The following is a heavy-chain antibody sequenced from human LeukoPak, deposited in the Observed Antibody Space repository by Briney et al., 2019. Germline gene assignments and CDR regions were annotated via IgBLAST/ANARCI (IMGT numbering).Heavy chain of an antibody. Sequence: AASVKVSCMASGYTFTSYDINWVRQATGQGLEWMGWMNPNSGNTGYAQKFQGRVTMTRNTSISTAYMELSSLRSEDTAVYYCARDGSSSSSGHYWGQGTLVTVSS. CDR3: ARDGSSSSSGHY. CDR1: GYTFTSYD. D-gene: IGHD6-6*01. CDR2: MNPNSGNT. J-gene: IGHJ4*02. V-gene: IGHV1-8*01.